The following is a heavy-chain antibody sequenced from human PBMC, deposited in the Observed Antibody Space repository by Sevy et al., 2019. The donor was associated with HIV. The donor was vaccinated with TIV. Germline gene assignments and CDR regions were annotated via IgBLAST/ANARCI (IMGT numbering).Heavy chain of an antibody. Sequence: GGSLRLSCAASGFIFSNYNMNWVRHAPGKGLEWVSSISSSSSYIYYADSVKGRFTISRDNAKNSLYLQMNSLRAEDTAVYYCAGENYYDSTAYRFDYWGQGTLVTVSS. CDR2: ISSSSSYI. V-gene: IGHV3-21*01. CDR1: GFIFSNYN. D-gene: IGHD3-22*01. J-gene: IGHJ4*02. CDR3: AGENYYDSTAYRFDY.